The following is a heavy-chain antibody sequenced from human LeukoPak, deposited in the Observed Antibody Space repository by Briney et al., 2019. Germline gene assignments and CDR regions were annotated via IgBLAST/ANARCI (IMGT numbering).Heavy chain of an antibody. CDR1: GGSINTYY. D-gene: IGHD3-10*01. J-gene: IGHJ5*02. Sequence: SETLSLTCTVSGGSINTYYWSWIRQPPGKGLEWIGYIYYSGSTNYNPSLKSRVTMSVDTSKNQFSLKLSSVTAADTAVYYCARGSLWFGVHGWFDPWGQGTLVTVSS. V-gene: IGHV4-59*12. CDR2: IYYSGST. CDR3: ARGSLWFGVHGWFDP.